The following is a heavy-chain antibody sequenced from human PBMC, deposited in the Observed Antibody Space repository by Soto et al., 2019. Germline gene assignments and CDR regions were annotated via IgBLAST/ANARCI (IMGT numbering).Heavy chain of an antibody. CDR2: MNPKSGHT. CDR3: ARGSYYDILTASSARSSNADY. Sequence: ASVKVSCKASGYTFSSFDIIWVRQAPGQGLEWMGWMNPKSGHTAYAQKFQGRVTMARNTSISTAYMELSSLISDDTAVYYCARGSYYDILTASSARSSNADYWGQGTQVTVSS. V-gene: IGHV1-8*01. CDR1: GYTFSSFD. J-gene: IGHJ4*02. D-gene: IGHD3-9*01.